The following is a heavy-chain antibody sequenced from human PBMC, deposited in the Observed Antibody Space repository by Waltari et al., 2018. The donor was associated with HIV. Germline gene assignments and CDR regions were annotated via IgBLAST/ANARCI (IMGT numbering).Heavy chain of an antibody. Sequence: QITLKESGPTLVKPTQTLTLTCTFSGFSVATSGVGVGWIRQPPGKALEWLALIYWNDDKRYSPAPGGRLTISKDTSKNQVVLTMTNMDPVDTATYYRAHRRAGYSSGWYTRGFDYWGQGTLVTVSS. J-gene: IGHJ4*02. V-gene: IGHV2-5*01. CDR1: GFSVATSGVG. D-gene: IGHD6-13*01. CDR3: AHRRAGYSSGWYTRGFDY. CDR2: IYWNDDK.